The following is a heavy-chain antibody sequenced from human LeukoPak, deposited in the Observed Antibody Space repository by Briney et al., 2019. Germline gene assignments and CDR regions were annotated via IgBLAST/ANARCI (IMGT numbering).Heavy chain of an antibody. J-gene: IGHJ5*02. D-gene: IGHD3-10*01. Sequence: PGGSLRLSCAASGFTFSSYNMNWVRQAPGEGLEWVSSISSSRSTIYYADSVKGRFTISRDNSKNTLYLQMNSLRAEDTAVYYCANIVYYGSGSYYQYWFDPWGQGTLVTVSS. CDR2: ISSSRSTI. V-gene: IGHV3-48*01. CDR3: ANIVYYGSGSYYQYWFDP. CDR1: GFTFSSYN.